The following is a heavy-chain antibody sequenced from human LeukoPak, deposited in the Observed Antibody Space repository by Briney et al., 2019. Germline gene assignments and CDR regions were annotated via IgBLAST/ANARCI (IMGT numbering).Heavy chain of an antibody. CDR3: AKDRRYDCRGGPDY. V-gene: IGHV3-23*01. Sequence: GGSLRLSCAASGFTFSSYAMDWVRQAPGKGLEWVSGISDSGASAYYADTVKGRFSISRDNSKNTLYLQMNRLRAEDTAVYYCAKDRRYDCRGGPDYWGQGTLVTVSS. D-gene: IGHD2-15*01. CDR2: ISDSGASA. CDR1: GFTFSSYA. J-gene: IGHJ4*02.